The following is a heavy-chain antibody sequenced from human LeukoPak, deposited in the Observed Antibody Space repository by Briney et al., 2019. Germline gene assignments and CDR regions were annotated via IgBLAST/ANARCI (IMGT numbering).Heavy chain of an antibody. D-gene: IGHD3-10*02. CDR2: INHSGST. Sequence: GSLRLSCAASGFTFSSYSTNWVRQAPGKGLEWIGEINHSGSTNYNPSLKGRVTISVDTSKNQFSLKLSSVTAADTAVYYCARYVRGVIASYYYYMDVWGKGTTVTISS. CDR3: ARYVRGVIASYYYYMDV. J-gene: IGHJ6*03. CDR1: GFTFSSYS. V-gene: IGHV4-34*01.